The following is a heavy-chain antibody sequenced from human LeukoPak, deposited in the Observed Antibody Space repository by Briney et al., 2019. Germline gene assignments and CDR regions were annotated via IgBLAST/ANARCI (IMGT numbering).Heavy chain of an antibody. Sequence: ASETLSLTCTVSGYSIRSSFYWGWIRQPPGKGLEWIGTIYYDGTTKYNPSLKSRVTISLDTSKNQFSLKLSSVTAADTAVYYCAGSTDPQLNFYYYYYMDVWGKGTTVTVSS. J-gene: IGHJ6*03. CDR2: IYYDGTT. CDR3: AGSTDPQLNFYYYYYMDV. V-gene: IGHV4-38-2*02. CDR1: GYSIRSSFY. D-gene: IGHD3-10*01.